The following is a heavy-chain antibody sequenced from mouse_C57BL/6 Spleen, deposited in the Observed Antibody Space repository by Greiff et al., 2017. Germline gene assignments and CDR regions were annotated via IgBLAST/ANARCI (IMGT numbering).Heavy chain of an antibody. CDR3: ARPLLLRRGIDY. V-gene: IGHV1-26*01. J-gene: IGHJ2*01. CDR2: INPNNGGT. CDR1: GYTFTDYY. D-gene: IGHD1-1*01. Sequence: VQLQQSGPELVKPGASVKISCKASGYTFTDYYMNWVKQSHGQSLEWIGDINPNNGGTSYNQKFKGKATLTVDKSSSTAYMELRSLTSDASAVYYSARPLLLRRGIDYWGQGTTLTVSS.